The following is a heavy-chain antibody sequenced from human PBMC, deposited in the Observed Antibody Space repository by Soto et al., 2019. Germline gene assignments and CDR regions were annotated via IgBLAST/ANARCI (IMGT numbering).Heavy chain of an antibody. CDR2: ISGSGGPI. V-gene: IGHV3-11*01. CDR1: GFTFSDYY. D-gene: IGHD3-22*01. Sequence: QVQLVESGGGLVKPGGSLRLSCAASGFTFSDYYMSWIRQAPGKGLEWLSYISGSGGPIYFADSVVGRFTISRDNAKNSLYLQMNSLRTEDTAVYYCARVGTTGSYSSHDHYNYGMDVWGRGTTVTVS. CDR3: ARVGTTGSYSSHDHYNYGMDV. J-gene: IGHJ6*02.